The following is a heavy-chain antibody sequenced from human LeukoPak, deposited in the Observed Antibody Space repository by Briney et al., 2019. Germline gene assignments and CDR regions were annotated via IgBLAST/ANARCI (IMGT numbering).Heavy chain of an antibody. V-gene: IGHV3-7*03. CDR3: ARAMFEWQNDAFDI. Sequence: GGSLRLSCAASGFTFSSYWMSWVRQAPGKGLEWVANIKQDGSEKYYVDSVKGRFTISRDNAKNSLYLQMNSLRAEDTAVYYCARAMFEWQNDAFDIWGQGTMVTVSS. CDR2: IKQDGSEK. CDR1: GFTFSSYW. D-gene: IGHD3-9*01. J-gene: IGHJ3*02.